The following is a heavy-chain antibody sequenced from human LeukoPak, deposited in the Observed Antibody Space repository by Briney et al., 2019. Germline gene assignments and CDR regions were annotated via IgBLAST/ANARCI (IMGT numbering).Heavy chain of an antibody. CDR1: GGSFSGYY. V-gene: IGHV4-34*01. Sequence: PSETLSLTCAVYGGSFSGYYWSWIRQPPGKGLECIGEINHSGSTNYNPSLKSRVTISVDTSKNQFSLKLSSVTAADTAVYYCARAYNWNYANYYYYMDVWGKGTTVTVSS. CDR3: ARAYNWNYANYYYYMDV. CDR2: INHSGST. D-gene: IGHD1-7*01. J-gene: IGHJ6*03.